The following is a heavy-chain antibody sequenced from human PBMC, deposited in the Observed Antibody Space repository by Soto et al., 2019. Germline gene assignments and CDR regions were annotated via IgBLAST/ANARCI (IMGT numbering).Heavy chain of an antibody. V-gene: IGHV3-21*01. Sequence: EVQLVESGGGLGKPGGSLRLSCAASGFTFSSYSMHWVRQAPGTGLEWVSSISSSSSYIYYADSAKGRFTISRDNAKNSLYLQMNSLRPEDTAVYYCARDRNYYGSGTKYYYGMDVWGQGTTVTVSS. CDR3: ARDRNYYGSGTKYYYGMDV. CDR1: GFTFSSYS. D-gene: IGHD3-10*01. J-gene: IGHJ6*02. CDR2: ISSSSSYI.